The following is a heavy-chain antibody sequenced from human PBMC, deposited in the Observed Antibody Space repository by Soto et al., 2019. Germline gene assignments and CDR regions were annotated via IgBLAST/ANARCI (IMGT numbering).Heavy chain of an antibody. CDR3: AAYDSEGYFDY. Sequence: SETLSLTCTVSGGSITNFHWSWIRQPPGKGLEWIGYIYYSGSTNYNPSLKSRVTMPIDTSKNQFSLKMISVTAADTAAYYCAAYDSEGYFDYWGQGALVTVSS. CDR2: IYYSGST. J-gene: IGHJ4*02. D-gene: IGHD3-9*01. CDR1: GGSITNFH. V-gene: IGHV4-59*01.